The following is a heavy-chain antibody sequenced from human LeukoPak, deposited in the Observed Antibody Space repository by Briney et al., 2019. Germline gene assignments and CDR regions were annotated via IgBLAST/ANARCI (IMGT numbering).Heavy chain of an antibody. CDR1: GYTFTDYY. V-gene: IGHV1-46*01. D-gene: IGHD5-18*01. Sequence: GASVKISCKASGYTFTDYYMYCVRQAPGQGPECMGVIHPSGGSTTYAQKFQGRVTLTKDTATSTVYIELSSLRSDDTAVYYCARMAMDPAMVTNFFDLWGQGTLLTVSA. CDR2: IHPSGGST. CDR3: ARMAMDPAMVTNFFDL. J-gene: IGHJ4*02.